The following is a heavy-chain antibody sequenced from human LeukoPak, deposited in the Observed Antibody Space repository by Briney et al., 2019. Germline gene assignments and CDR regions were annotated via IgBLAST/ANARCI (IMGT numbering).Heavy chain of an antibody. J-gene: IGHJ4*02. CDR3: ARQESEMTTPANRYFDL. CDR1: GYNFAYDW. D-gene: IGHD2-15*01. Sequence: GESLKISCKGSGYNFAYDWIGWVRQMPGKGLEWMGIIFPDDSDTIYSPSFQGHVTISADKSINTAYLQWSDLKASDSAMYYCARQESEMTTPANRYFDLWGQGTLITVSS. CDR2: IFPDDSDT. V-gene: IGHV5-51*01.